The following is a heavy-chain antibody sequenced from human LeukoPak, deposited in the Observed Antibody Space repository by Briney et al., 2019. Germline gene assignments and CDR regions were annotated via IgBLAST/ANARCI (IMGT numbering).Heavy chain of an antibody. D-gene: IGHD5-18*01. Sequence: ASVKVSCKASGVTFSSYAISWVRQAPGQGLEWMGGIIPIFGTANYAQKFQGRVTITADESTSTAYMELSSLRSEDTAVYYCARGGYSYGYGMDVWGQGTTVTVSS. V-gene: IGHV1-69*13. CDR3: ARGGYSYGYGMDV. CDR2: IIPIFGTA. J-gene: IGHJ6*02. CDR1: GVTFSSYA.